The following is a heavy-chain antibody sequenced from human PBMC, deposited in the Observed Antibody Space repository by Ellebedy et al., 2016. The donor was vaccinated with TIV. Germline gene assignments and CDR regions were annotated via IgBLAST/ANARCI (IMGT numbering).Heavy chain of an antibody. CDR3: TTDPTMARGLMLGF. CDR2: FKSKADGGTP. J-gene: IGHJ4*02. Sequence: GGSLRLXXAASGFTFSNAWMSWVRQAPGKGLEWVCRFKSKADGGTPDCAASVEGRFSISRDDSESMVYLQMNSLKTEDTAVYYCTTDPTMARGLMLGFWGQGTLVAVSS. CDR1: GFTFSNAW. V-gene: IGHV3-15*01. D-gene: IGHD3-10*01.